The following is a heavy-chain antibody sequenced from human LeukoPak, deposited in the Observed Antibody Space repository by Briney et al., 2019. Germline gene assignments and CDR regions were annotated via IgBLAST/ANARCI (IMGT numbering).Heavy chain of an antibody. CDR1: GGSISSYY. D-gene: IGHD2-2*01. J-gene: IGHJ4*02. V-gene: IGHV4-59*08. CDR2: IHYSGST. CDR3: AGTSTWLSFGY. Sequence: PSETLSLTCTVSGGSISSYYWSWIRQPPGKGLEWIGYIHYSGSTNYHPSLKSRVTISIDTSKNQLSLKLSSVTAADTAVYYCAGTSTWLSFGYWGQGTLVTVSS.